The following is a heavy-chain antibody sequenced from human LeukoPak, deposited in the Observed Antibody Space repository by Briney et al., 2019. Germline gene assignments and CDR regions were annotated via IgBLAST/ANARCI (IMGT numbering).Heavy chain of an antibody. CDR3: AKDKAAYYDSSGYYHFDY. CDR2: ISGSGGST. J-gene: IGHJ4*02. D-gene: IGHD3-22*01. CDR1: GFTFSSYA. V-gene: IGHV3-23*01. Sequence: GGSLRLSCAASGFTFSSYAMSWVRQAPGKGLEWVSAISGSGGSTYYADSVKGRFTISRDNSKNTLYLQMNSLRAEDTAVYYCAKDKAAYYDSSGYYHFDYWGQGTLVTVSS.